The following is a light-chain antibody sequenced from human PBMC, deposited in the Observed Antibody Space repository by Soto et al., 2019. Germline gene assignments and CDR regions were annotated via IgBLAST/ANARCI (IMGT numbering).Light chain of an antibody. CDR3: HHYGSSPWT. J-gene: IGKJ1*01. Sequence: EIVLTQSPGTLSLSPGERATLSCRASQSVSSSFLAWYQQKPGQAPRPLMFAASSRATGIPDRFSGSGSGTDITLTIDRLEPEDFAVYYCHHYGSSPWTFGQGTKVEIK. V-gene: IGKV3-20*01. CDR1: QSVSSSF. CDR2: AAS.